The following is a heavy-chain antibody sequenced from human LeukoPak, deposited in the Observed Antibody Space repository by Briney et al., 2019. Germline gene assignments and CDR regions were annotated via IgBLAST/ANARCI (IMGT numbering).Heavy chain of an antibody. J-gene: IGHJ4*02. Sequence: GGSLRLSCAASGFTFSDAWMSWVRQAPGKGLEWVSRIKSRAAGGTTDNAAPVQGRFTISRDDSKSTLYLQMNSLNTDDTAVYHCATGGHYFGSWGQGTLVTVSS. CDR3: ATGGHYFGS. CDR1: GFTFSDAW. CDR2: IKSRAAGGTT. D-gene: IGHD3-10*01. V-gene: IGHV3-15*01.